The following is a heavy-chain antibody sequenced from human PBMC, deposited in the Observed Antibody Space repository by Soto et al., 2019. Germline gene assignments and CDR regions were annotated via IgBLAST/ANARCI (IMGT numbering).Heavy chain of an antibody. J-gene: IGHJ6*02. Sequence: GESLPISCTGSGYSFTRYWIGWVRQMNGKGLEWMGIIYPGDSDTRYSPSFQGQVTISADKSISTAYLQWSSLKASDTAMYYCARHSSPQWLDQIYYYYGMDVWGQGTTVTVSS. V-gene: IGHV5-51*01. CDR2: IYPGDSDT. D-gene: IGHD6-19*01. CDR3: ARHSSPQWLDQIYYYYGMDV. CDR1: GYSFTRYW.